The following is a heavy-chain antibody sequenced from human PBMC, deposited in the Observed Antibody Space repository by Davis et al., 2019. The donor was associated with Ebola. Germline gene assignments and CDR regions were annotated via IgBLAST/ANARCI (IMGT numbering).Heavy chain of an antibody. J-gene: IGHJ6*02. CDR1: GGSFSGYY. V-gene: IGHV4-34*01. Sequence: SETLSLTCAIYGGSFSGYYWSWIRQPPGKGLEWIGEINHSGSTNYNPSLKSRVTISVDKSKNQFSLKLSSVTAADTAVYYCAGYSSSSSDLYYYYGMDVWGQGTTVTVSS. CDR3: AGYSSSSSDLYYYYGMDV. CDR2: INHSGST. D-gene: IGHD6-6*01.